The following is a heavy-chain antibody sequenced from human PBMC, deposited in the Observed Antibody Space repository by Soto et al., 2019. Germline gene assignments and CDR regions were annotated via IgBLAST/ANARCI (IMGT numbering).Heavy chain of an antibody. CDR1: GDSVSNNGAT. CDR2: AYYRSRWQF. D-gene: IGHD3-22*01. J-gene: IGHJ1*01. V-gene: IGHV6-1*01. Sequence: SRTLSLTCAICGDSVSNNGATWNWIRQSPSRGLEWLGRAYYRSRWQFDYATSVRSRITINPDTSKNQFSLQLNSVTPDDTAVSYCDRDPPAFNSGFYSWGRGSLVTVSS. CDR3: DRDPPAFNSGFYS.